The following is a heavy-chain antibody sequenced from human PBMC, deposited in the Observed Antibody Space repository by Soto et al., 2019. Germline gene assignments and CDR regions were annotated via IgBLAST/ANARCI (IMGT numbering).Heavy chain of an antibody. CDR2: IHYSGTT. D-gene: IGHD2-2*01. Sequence: PSETLSLTCTVSRGSMRNYFWTWIRQPPGQALAWIGYIHYSGTTSFFPSYNPSLRSRVTISEDTSKNQFSLKLLSVTTADTAVYFCAAGEASTRNLAPYYLDFWGQGTLVTVSS. CDR3: AAGEASTRNLAPYYLDF. J-gene: IGHJ4*02. V-gene: IGHV4-59*01. CDR1: RGSMRNYF.